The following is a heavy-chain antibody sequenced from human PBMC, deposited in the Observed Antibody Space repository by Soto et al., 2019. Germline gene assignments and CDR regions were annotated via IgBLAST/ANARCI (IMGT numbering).Heavy chain of an antibody. CDR3: ARDYRSYSSGWYLGSGFDP. CDR2: IYYSGST. Sequence: KPAETLSLTFTVSGGSISSYYWSWIRQPPGKGLEWIGYIYYSGSTNYNPSLKSRVTISVDTSKNQFSLKLSSVTAADTAVYYCARDYRSYSSGWYLGSGFDPWGQGTLVTVSS. CDR1: GGSISSYY. J-gene: IGHJ5*02. D-gene: IGHD6-19*01. V-gene: IGHV4-59*01.